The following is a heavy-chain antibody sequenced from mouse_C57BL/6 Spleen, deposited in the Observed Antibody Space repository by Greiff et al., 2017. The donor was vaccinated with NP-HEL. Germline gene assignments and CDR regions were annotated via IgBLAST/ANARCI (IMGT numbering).Heavy chain of an antibody. Sequence: QVQLQQSGAELVKPGASVKLSCKASGYTFTSYWMHWVKQRPGQGLEWIGMIHPNSGSTNYNEKFKSKATLTVDKSSSTAYMQLSSLTSEDSAVYYCAGDYYGSSYAMDYWGQGTSVTVSS. J-gene: IGHJ4*01. CDR1: GYTFTSYW. CDR2: IHPNSGST. V-gene: IGHV1-64*01. D-gene: IGHD1-1*01. CDR3: AGDYYGSSYAMDY.